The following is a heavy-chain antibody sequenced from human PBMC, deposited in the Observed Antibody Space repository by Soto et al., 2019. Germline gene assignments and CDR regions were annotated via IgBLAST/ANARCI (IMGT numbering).Heavy chain of an antibody. V-gene: IGHV4-59*01. CDR1: GGSISSYY. J-gene: IGHJ6*02. CDR3: ARDRYYDILTGYRAYYGMDV. CDR2: IYYSGST. D-gene: IGHD3-9*01. Sequence: ASETLSLTCTVSGGSISSYYWSWIRQPPGKGLEWIGYIYYSGSTNYNPSLKSRVTISVDTSKNQFSLKLSSVTAADTAVYYCARDRYYDILTGYRAYYGMDVWGQGTTVTVSS.